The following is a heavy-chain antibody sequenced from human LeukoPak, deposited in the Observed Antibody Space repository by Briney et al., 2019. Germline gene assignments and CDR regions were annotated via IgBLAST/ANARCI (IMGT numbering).Heavy chain of an antibody. D-gene: IGHD6-19*01. CDR2: IIPIFGTA. V-gene: IGHV1-69*05. CDR1: GGTFSSYA. CDR3: ARDITVAGNRFDY. J-gene: IGHJ4*02. Sequence: ASVKVSCKASGGTFSSYAISWVRQAPGQGLEWMGGIIPIFGTANYAQKYQGRVTITTDESTSTAYMELSSLRSEDTAVYYCARDITVAGNRFDYWGQGTLVTVSS.